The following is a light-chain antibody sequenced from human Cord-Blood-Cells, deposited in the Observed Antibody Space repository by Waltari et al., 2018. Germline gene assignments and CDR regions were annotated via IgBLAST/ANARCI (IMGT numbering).Light chain of an antibody. V-gene: IGKV1-39*01. CDR1: QSISSY. J-gene: IGKJ1*01. CDR3: QQNYSTPRT. Sequence: DIQMTQSPSSLSASVGDRVTITFRASQSISSYLNWYQQKPGKAPKLLIYAASSLQSGVPSRFSGSGSGTDFTLTISSLQPEDFATYYCQQNYSTPRTFGQGNKVEIK. CDR2: AAS.